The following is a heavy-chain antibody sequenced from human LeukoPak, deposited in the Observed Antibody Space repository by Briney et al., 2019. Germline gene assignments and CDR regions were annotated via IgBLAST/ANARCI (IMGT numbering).Heavy chain of an antibody. J-gene: IGHJ6*02. CDR1: EDSFSSNSAA. V-gene: IGHV6-1*01. CDR2: SYYRSKWNF. D-gene: IGHD1-14*01. CDR3: ARGTFDTTDYYYGLDV. Sequence: QTLSLTCAISEDSFSSNSAAWNWIRQSPSRGLEWLGRSYYRSKWNFDYAISVKSRIIINPDTSKNQFSLQLNSVTPEDTAVYYCARGTFDTTDYYYGLDVWGQGTTVTVSS.